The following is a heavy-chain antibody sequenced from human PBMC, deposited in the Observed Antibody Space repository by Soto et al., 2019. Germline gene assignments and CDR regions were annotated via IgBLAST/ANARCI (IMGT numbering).Heavy chain of an antibody. J-gene: IGHJ5*02. CDR1: GGSISSYY. Sequence: SETLSLTCTVSGGSISSYYWSWIRQPPGKGLEWIGYIYYSGSTNYNPSLKSRVTISVDTSKNQFSLKRSSVTAADTAVYYCARRLGRLPRFENWFDPWGQGTLVTVSS. V-gene: IGHV4-59*08. CDR3: ARRLGRLPRFENWFDP. D-gene: IGHD3-16*01. CDR2: IYYSGST.